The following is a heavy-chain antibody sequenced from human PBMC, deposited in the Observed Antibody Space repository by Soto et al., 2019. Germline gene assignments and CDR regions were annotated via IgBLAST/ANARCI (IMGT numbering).Heavy chain of an antibody. CDR2: IYYSGST. V-gene: IGHV4-39*01. J-gene: IGHJ4*02. CDR3: ARLEAYYDFWSGPISFDY. CDR1: GGSISSSSYY. D-gene: IGHD3-3*01. Sequence: PSETLSLTCTVSGGSISSSSYYWGWIRQPPGKGLEWIGSIYYSGSTYYNPSLKSRVTISVDTSKNQFSLKLSSVTAADTAVYYCARLEAYYDFWSGPISFDYWGQGTLVTVSS.